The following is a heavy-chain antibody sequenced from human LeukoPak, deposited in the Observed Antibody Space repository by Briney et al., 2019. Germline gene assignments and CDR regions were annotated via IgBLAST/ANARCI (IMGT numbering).Heavy chain of an antibody. D-gene: IGHD3-22*01. J-gene: IGHJ3*02. CDR2: ISSSGST. V-gene: IGHV4-61*02. CDR3: ARGPYSYDSSGAFDI. Sequence: PSQTLSLTCTVSGDSISSGDYYWSWIRQPAGKGLEWIGRISSSGSTNYNPSLKSRVTISVDTSKNEFSLKLSSVTAADTAVYFCARGPYSYDSSGAFDIWGQGTMVTVSS. CDR1: GDSISSGDYY.